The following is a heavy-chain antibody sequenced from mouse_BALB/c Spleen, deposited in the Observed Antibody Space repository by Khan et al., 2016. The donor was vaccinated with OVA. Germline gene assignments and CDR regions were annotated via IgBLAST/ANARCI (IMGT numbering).Heavy chain of an antibody. V-gene: IGHV3-2*02. Sequence: EVQLQESGPGLVKPSQSLSLTCTVTGYSITSGYVWNWIRQFPGNQLEWMGYISYSGSTNYNPSLKSRISITRETSKNPFFLQLNSVTTEDTATXYCARTARIKYWGQGTTLTVSA. J-gene: IGHJ2*01. CDR2: ISYSGST. CDR1: GYSITSGYV. CDR3: ARTARIKY. D-gene: IGHD1-2*01.